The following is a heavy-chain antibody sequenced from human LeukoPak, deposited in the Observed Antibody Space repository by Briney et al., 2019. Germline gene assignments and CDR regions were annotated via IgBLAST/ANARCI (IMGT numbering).Heavy chain of an antibody. Sequence: PGGSLRLSCAASGFTFSSYWMHWVRQAPGKGLVWVSRINSDGSSTSYADSVKGRFTISRDNAKNTLYLQMNSLRAEDTAVYYCARFRDYKEAFDMWGQGTMVTVSS. D-gene: IGHD3-10*01. CDR3: ARFRDYKEAFDM. CDR2: INSDGSST. V-gene: IGHV3-74*01. J-gene: IGHJ3*02. CDR1: GFTFSSYW.